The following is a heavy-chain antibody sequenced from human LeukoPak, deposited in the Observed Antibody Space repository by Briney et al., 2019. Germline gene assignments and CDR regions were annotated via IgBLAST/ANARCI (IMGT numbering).Heavy chain of an antibody. Sequence: SETLSLTCTVSGDSINIYYWSWIRQPPGKGLEWIGYIYYSGSTNYNPSLKSRVTISVDTSKNQFSLKLSSVTAADTAVYYCARGDTEFDYWGQGTLVTVSS. CDR2: IYYSGST. V-gene: IGHV4-59*01. J-gene: IGHJ4*02. CDR3: ARGDTEFDY. D-gene: IGHD5-18*01. CDR1: GDSINIYY.